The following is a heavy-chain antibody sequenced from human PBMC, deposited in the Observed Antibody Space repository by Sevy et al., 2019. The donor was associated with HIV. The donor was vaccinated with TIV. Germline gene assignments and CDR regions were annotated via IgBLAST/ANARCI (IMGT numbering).Heavy chain of an antibody. CDR2: ISGSGCSV. V-gene: IGHV3-23*01. J-gene: IGHJ4*02. CDR1: GFIFNSYT. CDR3: TNRGGVIITGFES. D-gene: IGHD3-16*01. Sequence: GGSLRLSCVASGFIFNSYTMSWVRQAPGKGLEWVSTISGSGCSVYYPDSLKGRFTISRDNFKNTVSLQMNSLRAEDTAVYYCTNRGGVIITGFESWGQGTLVTVSS.